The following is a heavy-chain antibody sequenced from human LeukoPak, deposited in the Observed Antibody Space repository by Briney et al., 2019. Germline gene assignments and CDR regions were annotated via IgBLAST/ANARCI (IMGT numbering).Heavy chain of an antibody. CDR2: IIPIFGTA. D-gene: IGHD2-21*01. CDR3: ARDAEVLWWYRGQGY. V-gene: IGHV1-69*05. CDR1: GGTFSSYA. J-gene: IGHJ4*02. Sequence: SVKVSCKASGGTFSSYAISWVRQAPGQGLEWMGGIIPIFGTANYAQKLQGRVTMTTDTSTSTAYMELRSLRSDDTAVYYCARDAEVLWWYRGQGYWGQGTLVTVSS.